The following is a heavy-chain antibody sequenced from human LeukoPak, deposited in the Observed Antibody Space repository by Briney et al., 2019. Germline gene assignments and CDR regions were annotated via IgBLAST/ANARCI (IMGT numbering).Heavy chain of an antibody. CDR2: INPSGGST. Sequence: ASVKVSCKASGYTFTSYYMHWVRQAPGQGLEWMGIINPSGGSTSYAQKFQGRVTMTRDMSTSTVYMELSSLRSEDTAVYYCARVRFSSTSLYYFDYWGQGTLVTVSS. D-gene: IGHD2-2*01. J-gene: IGHJ4*02. V-gene: IGHV1-46*01. CDR3: ARVRFSSTSLYYFDY. CDR1: GYTFTSYY.